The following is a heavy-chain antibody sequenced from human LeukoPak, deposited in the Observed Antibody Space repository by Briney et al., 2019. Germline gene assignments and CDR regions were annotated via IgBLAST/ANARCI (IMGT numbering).Heavy chain of an antibody. J-gene: IGHJ4*02. V-gene: IGHV4-39*07. CDR3: AGGIAAAGTGPFDY. D-gene: IGHD6-13*01. Sequence: SETLSLTCTVSGGSISSSSYYWGWIRQPPGKGLEWIGSIYYSGSTYYNPSLKSRVTISVDTSKNQFSLKLSSVTAADTAVYYCAGGIAAAGTGPFDYWGQGTLVTVSS. CDR1: GGSISSSSYY. CDR2: IYYSGST.